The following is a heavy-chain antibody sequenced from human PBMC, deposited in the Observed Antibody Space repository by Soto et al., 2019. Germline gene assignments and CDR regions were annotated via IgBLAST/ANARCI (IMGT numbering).Heavy chain of an antibody. D-gene: IGHD5-12*01. CDR1: GLTVSDNY. Sequence: EMQLVESGGGLVQPGGSLRLSCAASGLTVSDNYMSWDRQAPGKGLEWVSLLYSGGSAYYADSVKGRFTISRDNSKNTLFLQMNSLRAEDTAVYYCASGYDHFDNWGQGTLVTVSS. CDR2: LYSGGSA. CDR3: ASGYDHFDN. J-gene: IGHJ4*02. V-gene: IGHV3-66*01.